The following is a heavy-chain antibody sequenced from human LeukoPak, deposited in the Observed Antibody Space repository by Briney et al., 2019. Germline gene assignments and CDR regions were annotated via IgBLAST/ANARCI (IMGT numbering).Heavy chain of an antibody. CDR2: INQDGSEK. CDR3: ARAGMVRGVIAVYYFDY. J-gene: IGHJ4*02. D-gene: IGHD3-10*01. CDR1: GFTFSSYW. Sequence: GGSLRLSCAASGFTFSSYWMSWVRQAPGKGLEWVANINQDGSEKYYVDSVKGRFTISRDNAKNSLYLQMNSLRAEDTAVYYCARAGMVRGVIAVYYFDYWGQGTLVTVSS. V-gene: IGHV3-7*01.